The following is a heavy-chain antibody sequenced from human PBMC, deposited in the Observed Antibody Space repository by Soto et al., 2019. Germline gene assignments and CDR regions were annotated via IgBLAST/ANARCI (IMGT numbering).Heavy chain of an antibody. V-gene: IGHV4-61*08. CDR2: IYDSGST. D-gene: IGHD6-6*01. J-gene: IGHJ4*02. Sequence: PSETLSLTCSVSGGSLSSAGYRWSWIRQPPGKGLEWIGYIYDSGSTNYNPSLKSRVTISVDTSKNQFSLKLTSVTAADTAVYYCAAPPRYWGQGTLVTVSS. CDR3: AAPPRY. CDR1: GGSLSSAGYR.